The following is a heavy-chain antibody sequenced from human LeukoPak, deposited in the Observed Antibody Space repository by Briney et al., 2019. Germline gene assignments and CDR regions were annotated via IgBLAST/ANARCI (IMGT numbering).Heavy chain of an antibody. CDR3: ARHGSYYYYMDV. Sequence: PSETLSLTCTVSSGSITSSSNYWGWIRQPPGKGLEWIGTIYYSGSTYYNPSLKSRVTISVDTSKLQFSLMLTSVTAADTAVYYSARHGSYYYYMDVWGKGTTVTVSS. J-gene: IGHJ6*03. CDR1: SGSITSSSNY. CDR2: IYYSGST. D-gene: IGHD3-16*01. V-gene: IGHV4-39*01.